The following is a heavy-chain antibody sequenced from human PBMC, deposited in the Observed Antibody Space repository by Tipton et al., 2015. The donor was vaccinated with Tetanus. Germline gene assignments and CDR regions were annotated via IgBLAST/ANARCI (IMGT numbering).Heavy chain of an antibody. CDR3: ASMTPVDWYFDL. D-gene: IGHD4-23*01. CDR2: INQRGT. CDR1: GGSSSSFY. J-gene: IGHJ2*01. V-gene: IGHV4-34*01. Sequence: TLSLTCEVSGGSSSSFYWSWIRQPPGGGLEWIGEINQRGTTYNPSLNRRATISVDSSATQLSLIITSMTAADAAVYYCASMTPVDWYFDLWGRGTLVTVSS.